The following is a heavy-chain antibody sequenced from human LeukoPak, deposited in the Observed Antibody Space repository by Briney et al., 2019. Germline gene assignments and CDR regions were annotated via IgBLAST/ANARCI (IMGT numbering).Heavy chain of an antibody. J-gene: IGHJ4*02. CDR2: IWYDGSNK. CDR3: ARDFQGGYYFDY. V-gene: IGHV3-33*01. Sequence: GRSLRLSCAASGFTFSSYGMHWVRQAPDKGLEWVTLIWYDGSNKYYADSVKGRFTISRDNSKNTLYLQMNSLRAEDTAVYYCARDFQGGYYFDYWGQGTLVTVSS. CDR1: GFTFSSYG. D-gene: IGHD3-16*01.